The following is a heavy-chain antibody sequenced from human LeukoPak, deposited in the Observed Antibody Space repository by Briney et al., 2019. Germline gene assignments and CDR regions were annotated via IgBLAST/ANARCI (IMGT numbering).Heavy chain of an antibody. D-gene: IGHD1-26*01. CDR2: IIPIFGTA. Sequence: SVKVSRKASGGTFSSYAISWVRQAPGQGLEWMGRIIPIFGTANYAQKFQGRVTITTDESTSTAYMELSSLRSEDTAVYYCATSYSGSYPTDYWGQGTLVTVSS. J-gene: IGHJ4*02. V-gene: IGHV1-69*05. CDR3: ATSYSGSYPTDY. CDR1: GGTFSSYA.